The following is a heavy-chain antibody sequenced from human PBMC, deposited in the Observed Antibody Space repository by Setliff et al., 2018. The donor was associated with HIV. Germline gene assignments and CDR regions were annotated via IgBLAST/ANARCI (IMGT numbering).Heavy chain of an antibody. CDR1: GFTLREVS. V-gene: IGHV1-24*01. Sequence: ASVKVSCKVSGFTLREVSMHWVRQAPGKGLEWMGYFDPEDGETAYAQKFQGRATMTEDTSTDTAYMELSGLRSEDTAVYYCAIDMVGGWLRPMPDFWGQGALVTVSS. J-gene: IGHJ4*02. CDR3: AIDMVGGWLRPMPDF. D-gene: IGHD2-2*01. CDR2: FDPEDGET.